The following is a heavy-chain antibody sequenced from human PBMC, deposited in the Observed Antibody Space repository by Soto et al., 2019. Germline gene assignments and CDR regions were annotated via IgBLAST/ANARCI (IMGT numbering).Heavy chain of an antibody. J-gene: IGHJ6*02. CDR2: IYHSGST. D-gene: IGHD3-3*01. V-gene: IGHV4-4*02. CDR1: SGSISSSNW. Sequence: PSETLSLTCAVSSGSISSSNWWSWVRQPPGKGLEWIGEIYHSGSTNYNPSLKSRVTISVDKSKNQFSLKLSSVTAADTAVYYCARGVAASLEWLSLRMDVWGQGTTVTVSS. CDR3: ARGVAASLEWLSLRMDV.